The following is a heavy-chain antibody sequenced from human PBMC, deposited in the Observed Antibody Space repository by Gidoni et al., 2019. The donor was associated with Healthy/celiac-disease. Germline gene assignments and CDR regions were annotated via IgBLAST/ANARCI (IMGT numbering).Heavy chain of an antibody. CDR3: AKGGPSGYSRVSGWYVWEWLY. CDR1: GFTFDDYA. V-gene: IGHV3-9*01. CDR2: ISWNSGSI. D-gene: IGHD6-19*01. Sequence: EVQLVESGGGLVQPGRSLSLSCAASGFTFDDYAMHWVRQAPGKGLEWVSGISWNSGSIGYADSVKGRFTISRDNAKNSLYLQMNSLRAEDTALYYCAKGGPSGYSRVSGWYVWEWLYWGQGTLVTVSS. J-gene: IGHJ4*02.